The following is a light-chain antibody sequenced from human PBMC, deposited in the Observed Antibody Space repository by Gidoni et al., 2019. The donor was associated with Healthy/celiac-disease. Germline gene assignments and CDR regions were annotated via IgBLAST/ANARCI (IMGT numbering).Light chain of an antibody. Sequence: EIVWTQSPATLSLSPGERATLSCRASQSVSSYLAWYQQKPGQAPRLLIYDASNRATCIPARFSGSVSGTDFPLTISSLEPEDFAVYYCQQRSNWPQLTFGGGTKVEIK. CDR3: QQRSNWPQLT. J-gene: IGKJ4*01. V-gene: IGKV3-11*01. CDR2: DAS. CDR1: QSVSSY.